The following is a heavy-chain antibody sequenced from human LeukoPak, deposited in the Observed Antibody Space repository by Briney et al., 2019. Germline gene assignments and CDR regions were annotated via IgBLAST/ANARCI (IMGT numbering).Heavy chain of an antibody. CDR3: ARADYGDYGEYYFDY. J-gene: IGHJ4*02. CDR2: IYYSGST. CDR1: GGSVSSGSYH. Sequence: SETLSLTCTVSGGSVSSGSYHWSWIGQPPGKGLEWIGYIYYSGSTNYNPSLKSRVTISVDTSKNQFSLKLSSVTAADTAVYYCARADYGDYGEYYFDYWGQGTLVTVSS. V-gene: IGHV4-61*01. D-gene: IGHD4-17*01.